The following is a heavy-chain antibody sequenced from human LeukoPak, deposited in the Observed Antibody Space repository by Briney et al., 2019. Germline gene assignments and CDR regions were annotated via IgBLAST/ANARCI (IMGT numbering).Heavy chain of an antibody. CDR2: IYYNGST. J-gene: IGHJ6*03. D-gene: IGHD3-3*01. V-gene: IGHV4-59*01. Sequence: SETLSLTCTVSGGSISSYYWSWIRQPPGKGLEWIGYIYYNGSTNYNPSLKSRVTISVDTSKNQFSLKLSSVTAADTAVYYCARGGYDPTYYMDVWGKGTTVTVSS. CDR1: GGSISSYY. CDR3: ARGGYDPTYYMDV.